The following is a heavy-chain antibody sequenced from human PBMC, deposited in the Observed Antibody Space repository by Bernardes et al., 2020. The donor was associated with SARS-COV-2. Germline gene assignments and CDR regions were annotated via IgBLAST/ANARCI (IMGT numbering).Heavy chain of an antibody. Sequence: SVKVSCKASGGTFSSYAISWVRQAPGQGLEWMGGIIPIFGTANYAQKFQGRVTITADESTSTAYMELSSLRSEDTAVYYCAREFRYCSGGSCYSRFDYWGQGTLVTVSS. CDR3: AREFRYCSGGSCYSRFDY. D-gene: IGHD2-15*01. V-gene: IGHV1-69*13. CDR2: IIPIFGTA. J-gene: IGHJ4*02. CDR1: GGTFSSYA.